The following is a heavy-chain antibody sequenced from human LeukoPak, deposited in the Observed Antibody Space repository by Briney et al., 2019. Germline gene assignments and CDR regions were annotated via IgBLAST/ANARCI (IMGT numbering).Heavy chain of an antibody. D-gene: IGHD1-26*01. CDR3: ARLRGSYMDS. CDR1: GVTFSSHG. Sequence: PGGSLRLSCAASGVTFSSHGVHWVRQAPGKGLEWVALIWYDGSNKYYADSVKGRFTISRDNSRNTLYLQMNSLRAEDTAVYYCARLRGSYMDSWGQGTLVTVSS. V-gene: IGHV3-33*01. CDR2: IWYDGSNK. J-gene: IGHJ4*02.